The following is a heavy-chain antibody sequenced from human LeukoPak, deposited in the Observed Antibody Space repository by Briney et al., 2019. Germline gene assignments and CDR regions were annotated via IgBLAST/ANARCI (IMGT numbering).Heavy chain of an antibody. V-gene: IGHV3-49*04. CDR2: IRSKVYGGTT. CDR1: GFTFGDYA. D-gene: IGHD3-22*01. CDR3: SRDLYYDSSGYFDY. Sequence: GGSLRLSCTASGFTFGDYAMSWVRQAPGKGLGWVGFIRSKVYGGTTEYAASVKGRFTISRDDSKSIANLQMNSLKTEDTAVYYCSRDLYYDSSGYFDYWGQGTLVTVSS. J-gene: IGHJ4*02.